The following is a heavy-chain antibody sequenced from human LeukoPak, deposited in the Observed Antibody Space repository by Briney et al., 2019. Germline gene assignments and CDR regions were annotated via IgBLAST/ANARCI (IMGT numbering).Heavy chain of an antibody. V-gene: IGHV3-48*03. D-gene: IGHD5-24*01. CDR2: ISSSGSTI. Sequence: GGSLRLSCAASGFTFSSYEMNWVRQAPGKGLEWVSYISSSGSTIYYADSVKGRFTISRDSAKNSLYLQMNSLRAEDTAVYYCAREHNLSIDYWGQGTLVTVSS. CDR1: GFTFSSYE. CDR3: AREHNLSIDY. J-gene: IGHJ4*02.